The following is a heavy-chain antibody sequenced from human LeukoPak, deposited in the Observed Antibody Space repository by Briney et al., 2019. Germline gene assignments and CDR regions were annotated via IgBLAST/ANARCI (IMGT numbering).Heavy chain of an antibody. D-gene: IGHD3-10*01. CDR3: ARGVTMVRGVINHNWFDP. CDR2: INHSGST. CDR1: GGSFSGYY. Sequence: PSETLSLTWAVYGGSFSGYYWSWIRQPPGKGLEWIGEINHSGSTNYNPSLKSRVTISVDTSKNQFSLKLSSVTAADTAVYYCARGVTMVRGVINHNWFDPWGQGTLVTVSS. V-gene: IGHV4-34*01. J-gene: IGHJ5*02.